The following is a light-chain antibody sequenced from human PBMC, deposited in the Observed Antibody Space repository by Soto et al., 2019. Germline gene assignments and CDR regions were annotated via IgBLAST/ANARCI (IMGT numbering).Light chain of an antibody. CDR2: GAS. Sequence: EIVLTQSPGTLSLSPGESATLSCRASQSVSSSYLAWYQQEPGQAPRLLIYGASSRATGIPDRFSGSGSGTDFTLTISRLEPEDFAVYYCQQYGSSITFGQGTRLEIK. CDR3: QQYGSSIT. V-gene: IGKV3-20*01. CDR1: QSVSSSY. J-gene: IGKJ5*01.